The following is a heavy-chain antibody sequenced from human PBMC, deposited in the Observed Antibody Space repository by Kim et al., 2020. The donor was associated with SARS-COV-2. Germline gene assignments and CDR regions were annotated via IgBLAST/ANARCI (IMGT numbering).Heavy chain of an antibody. CDR2: IIPIFGTS. V-gene: IGHV1-69*13. J-gene: IGHJ6*02. D-gene: IGHD5-18*01. Sequence: SVKVSCKASGGTFSNYAISWVRQAPGQGLERMGGIIPIFGTSNYAQKFQGRVTITADESTSTAYMELSSLRSEDTAVYYCARTGYSYGRPRHYYYAMDVWGQGTTVTVSS. CDR1: GGTFSNYA. CDR3: ARTGYSYGRPRHYYYAMDV.